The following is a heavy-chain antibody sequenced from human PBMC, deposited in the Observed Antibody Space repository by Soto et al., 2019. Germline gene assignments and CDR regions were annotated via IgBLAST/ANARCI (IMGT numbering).Heavy chain of an antibody. J-gene: IGHJ4*02. Sequence: EVQLVQSGAEVKEPGESLKISCKGFGYRFSTYWIAWVRQMPGKGLEWMGIIFPRDSDTRYSPSFQGQVSISADMSISTAYLQWSNLKASDTAMYYCARSYYDDSGYIFDYWGQGTLVTVSS. CDR3: ARSYYDDSGYIFDY. CDR1: GYRFSTYW. D-gene: IGHD3-22*01. CDR2: IFPRDSDT. V-gene: IGHV5-51*01.